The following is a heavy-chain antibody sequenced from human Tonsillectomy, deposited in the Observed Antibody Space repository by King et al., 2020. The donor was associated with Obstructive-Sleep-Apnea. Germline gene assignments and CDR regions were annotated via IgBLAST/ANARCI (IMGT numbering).Heavy chain of an antibody. CDR1: GFIFSSYA. CDR3: VKGGYYYDSSGYSVMGDY. Sequence: VQLVESGGGLVQPGGSLRLSCSASGFIFSSYAIHWVRQAPGKGLEYVSAISSNGGTTYYADSVKGRFTISRDNSKNTLYLQMSRLRAEDTAVYYCVKGGYYYDSSGYSVMGDYWGQGTLATVSS. J-gene: IGHJ4*02. V-gene: IGHV3-64D*06. CDR2: ISSNGGTT. D-gene: IGHD3-22*01.